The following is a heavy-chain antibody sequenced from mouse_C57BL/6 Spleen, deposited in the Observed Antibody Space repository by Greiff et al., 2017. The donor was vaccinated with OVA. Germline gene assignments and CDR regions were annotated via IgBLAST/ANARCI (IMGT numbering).Heavy chain of an antibody. D-gene: IGHD1-1*01. Sequence: EVQLVESGGGLVQPGGSMKLSCVASGFTFSNYWMNWVRQSPEKGLEWVAQIRLKSDNYATHYAESVKGRFTISRNDSKSSVYLQMNNLRAEDTGIYYCTYYGRYFDVWGTGTTVTVSS. CDR1: GFTFSNYW. CDR3: TYYGRYFDV. CDR2: IRLKSDNYAT. V-gene: IGHV6-3*01. J-gene: IGHJ1*03.